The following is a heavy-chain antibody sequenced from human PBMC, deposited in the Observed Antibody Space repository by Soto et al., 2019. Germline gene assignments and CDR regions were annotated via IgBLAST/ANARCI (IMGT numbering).Heavy chain of an antibody. CDR1: GYTFTSYG. V-gene: IGHV1-18*01. D-gene: IGHD3-3*01. CDR3: ARGLWSGYDYYYAMDV. CDR2: ISAYNGNT. J-gene: IGHJ6*02. Sequence: ASVKVSCKASGYTFTSYGISWVRQAPGQGLEWMGWISAYNGNTNYAQKLQGRVTMTTDTSTSTAYMELRSLRSDDTAVYYCARGLWSGYDYYYAMDVWGQGTTVTVSS.